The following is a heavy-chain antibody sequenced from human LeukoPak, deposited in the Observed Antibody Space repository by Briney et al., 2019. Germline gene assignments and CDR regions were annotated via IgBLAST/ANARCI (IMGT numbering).Heavy chain of an antibody. CDR3: ARGATYAYYQDY. CDR2: IRYDGSNK. D-gene: IGHD1-26*01. Sequence: GGSLRLSCAASGFAFSTYGMHWVRQAPGKGLEWVAFIRYDGSNKSYADSVKGRFTISRDNSKNTLYLQMNSLRAEDTAVYYCARGATYAYYQDYWGQGTLVTVSS. V-gene: IGHV3-30*02. J-gene: IGHJ4*02. CDR1: GFAFSTYG.